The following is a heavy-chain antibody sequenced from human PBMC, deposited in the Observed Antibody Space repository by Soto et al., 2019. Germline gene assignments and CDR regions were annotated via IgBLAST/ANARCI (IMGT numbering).Heavy chain of an antibody. CDR3: AKDLGPLRLLNYYFYGLDV. Sequence: GGSLRLSCAASGFTFSSYAIHRVRQAPGKGLEWVAIISYDGSNKYYADSVKGRFTISRDIPKNMIYLQLHTLRAEDTAVYYCAKDLGPLRLLNYYFYGLDVWGQGTTVTVSS. CDR1: GFTFSSYA. CDR2: ISYDGSNK. V-gene: IGHV3-30*14. D-gene: IGHD2-15*01. J-gene: IGHJ6*02.